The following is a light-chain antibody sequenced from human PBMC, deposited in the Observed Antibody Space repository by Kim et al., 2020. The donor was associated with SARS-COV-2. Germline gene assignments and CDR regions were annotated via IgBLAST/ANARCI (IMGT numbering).Light chain of an antibody. CDR2: GNT. Sequence: QEVTNSYNRTSSNIGAYYDVHWNQQLPGSAPKLLIHGNTNRPSGVPDRFSGSKSGTSASLDITGLQAEDEAVYYCQSYDRSLSGSVFGGGTQLTVL. V-gene: IGLV1-40*01. CDR3: QSYDRSLSGSV. J-gene: IGLJ2*01. CDR1: SSNIGAYYD.